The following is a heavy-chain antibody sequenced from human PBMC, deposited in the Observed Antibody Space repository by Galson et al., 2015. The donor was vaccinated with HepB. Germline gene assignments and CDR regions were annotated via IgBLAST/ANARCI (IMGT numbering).Heavy chain of an antibody. Sequence: SVKVSCKASGYTFTSYAMNWVRQAPGQGLEWMGWINTNTGNPTYAQGFTGRFVFSLDTSVSTAYLQISSLKAEDTAVYYCARGEDSSGWFPGGYFDYWGQGILVTVSS. V-gene: IGHV7-4-1*02. D-gene: IGHD6-19*01. CDR1: GYTFTSYA. J-gene: IGHJ4*02. CDR3: ARGEDSSGWFPGGYFDY. CDR2: INTNTGNP.